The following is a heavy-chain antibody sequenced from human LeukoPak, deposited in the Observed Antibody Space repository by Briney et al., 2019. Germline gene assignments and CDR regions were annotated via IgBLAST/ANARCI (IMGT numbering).Heavy chain of an antibody. V-gene: IGHV4-61*02. Sequence: SQTLSLTCTVSGGSISSGSYYWSWIRQPAGKGLEWIGRIYTSGSTNYNPSLKSRVTISVDTSKNQFSLKLSSVTAADTAVYYCARAETITIFGVVTPHDAFDIWGQGTMVTVSS. CDR3: ARAETITIFGVVTPHDAFDI. D-gene: IGHD3-3*01. J-gene: IGHJ3*02. CDR2: IYTSGST. CDR1: GGSISSGSYY.